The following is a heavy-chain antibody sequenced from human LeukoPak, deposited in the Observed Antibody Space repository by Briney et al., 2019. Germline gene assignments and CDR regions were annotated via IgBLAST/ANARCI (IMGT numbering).Heavy chain of an antibody. D-gene: IGHD3-9*01. CDR3: GQWGDYDVLTGYYVSDY. Sequence: PGASLRLSCAASGFTFSNYAMSWVRQAPGKGLEWVSAITGGGSGIYYADSMKSRFTISRENSKKTIYLKINSLRADDTAVYYCGQWGDYDVLTGYYVSDYWGTGTMVT. J-gene: IGHJ4*02. V-gene: IGHV3-23*01. CDR2: ITGGGSGI. CDR1: GFTFSNYA.